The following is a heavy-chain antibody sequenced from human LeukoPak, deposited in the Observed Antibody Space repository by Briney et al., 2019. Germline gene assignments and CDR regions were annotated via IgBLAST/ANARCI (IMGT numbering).Heavy chain of an antibody. D-gene: IGHD3-9*01. V-gene: IGHV4-39*01. Sequence: QESGPGLVKPSETLSLTCTVSGGSISGSSYYWGWIRQPPGKGLEWIGSIYYSGSTYYNPSLKSRVTISVDTSKNQFSLKLSSVTAADTAVYYCARRGPMSYDILAYYFDYWGQGTLVTVSS. CDR3: ARRGPMSYDILAYYFDY. J-gene: IGHJ4*02. CDR1: GGSISGSSYY. CDR2: IYYSGST.